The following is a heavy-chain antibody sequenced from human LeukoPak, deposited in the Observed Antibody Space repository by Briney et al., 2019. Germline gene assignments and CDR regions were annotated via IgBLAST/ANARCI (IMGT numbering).Heavy chain of an antibody. J-gene: IGHJ3*02. Sequence: GGSLRLSCAASGFTFSSYGMHWVRQAPGKGLEWVAFIRYDGSNKYYADSVKGRFTISRDNPKNTLYLQMNSLRAEDTAVYYCAKDGEWELRDAFDIWGQGTMVTVSS. CDR2: IRYDGSNK. CDR3: AKDGEWELRDAFDI. D-gene: IGHD1-26*01. CDR1: GFTFSSYG. V-gene: IGHV3-30*02.